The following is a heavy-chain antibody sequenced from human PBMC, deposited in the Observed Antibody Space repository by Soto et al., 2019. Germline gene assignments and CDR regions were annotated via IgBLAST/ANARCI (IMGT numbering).Heavy chain of an antibody. CDR2: ISGSGGST. V-gene: IGHV3-23*01. D-gene: IGHD1-26*01. Sequence: GGSLRLSCAASGFTFSSYAMSWVRHAPGKGLEWVSAISGSGGSTYYAYSVKGRFTISRDSAKSTAFLQMDSLRVEDTAVYHCVRLGFVGEGDFWGQGILVTVSS. CDR1: GFTFSSYA. J-gene: IGHJ4*02. CDR3: VRLGFVGEGDF.